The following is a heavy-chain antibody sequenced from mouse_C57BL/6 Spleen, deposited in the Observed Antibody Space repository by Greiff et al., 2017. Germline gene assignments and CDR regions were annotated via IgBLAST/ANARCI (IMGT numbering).Heavy chain of an antibody. CDR3: ARRPDWSYAMYY. CDR2: INPKNGGT. J-gene: IGHJ4*01. Sequence: EVQLQQSGPELVKPGASVKISCKASGYTITDYYMNWVKQSHGKSLEWIGDINPKNGGTSYNQKFKGKATLTVDKSSSTAYMELRSLTSEDSAVYYCARRPDWSYAMYYWGQGTSVTVSS. D-gene: IGHD4-1*01. V-gene: IGHV1-26*01. CDR1: GYTITDYY.